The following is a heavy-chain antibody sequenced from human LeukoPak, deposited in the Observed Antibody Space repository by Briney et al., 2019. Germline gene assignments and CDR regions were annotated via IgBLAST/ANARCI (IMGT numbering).Heavy chain of an antibody. V-gene: IGHV1-18*01. CDR1: GYTFTSYG. D-gene: IGHD3-22*01. J-gene: IGHJ4*02. CDR2: ISAYNGNT. Sequence: GASVKVSCKASGYTFTSYGISWVRQAPGQGLEWMGWISAYNGNTNYAQKLQGRVTMTRDTSTSTVYMELSSLRSEDTAVYYCARDKYYYDSSGYYPFDYWGQGTLVTVSS. CDR3: ARDKYYYDSSGYYPFDY.